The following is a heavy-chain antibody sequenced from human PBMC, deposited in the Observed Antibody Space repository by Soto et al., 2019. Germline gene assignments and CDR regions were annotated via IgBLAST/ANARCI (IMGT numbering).Heavy chain of an antibody. V-gene: IGHV3-23*01. CDR3: ATRRSFPPYY. J-gene: IGHJ4*02. CDR1: GFTFSNAL. Sequence: GGSLRLSCEASGFTFSNALMNWVRQGPGKGLEWVSAISGSGGSTYYADSVKGRFTISRDNSKNTLYLQMNSLRAEDTAVYYCATRRSFPPYYWGQGTLVTVSS. D-gene: IGHD3-10*01. CDR2: ISGSGGST.